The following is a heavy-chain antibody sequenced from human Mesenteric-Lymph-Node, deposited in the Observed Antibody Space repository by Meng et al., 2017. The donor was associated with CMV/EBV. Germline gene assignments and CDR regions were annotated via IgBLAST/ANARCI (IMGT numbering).Heavy chain of an antibody. CDR2: IYGGDTT. J-gene: IGHJ6*02. V-gene: IGHV3-53*01. CDR1: EFTVSSDY. CDR3: ARDPGLPNGISV. D-gene: IGHD4-11*01. Sequence: GESLKISCAASEFTVSSDYMSWVRQAPGKGLEWVSVIYGGDTTYYADSAKGRFTISRDNSKNILYLQMNSLRVEDTAVYYCARDPGLPNGISVWGRGTTVTVSS.